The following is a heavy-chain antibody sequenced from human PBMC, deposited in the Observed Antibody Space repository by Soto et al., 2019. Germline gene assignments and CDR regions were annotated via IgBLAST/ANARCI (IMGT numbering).Heavy chain of an antibody. Sequence: QVQLVQSGTEVKKAGSAVKVSCKTSGYTFTTYGISWIRQAPGQGLEWIAWISVYNGDTNYAQNVQGRVTMTTDTLTTTAYLDLRSLRSDDTSVYYCARVYCGGDCFSGGDFDYWGQGTLVTVS. D-gene: IGHD2-21*01. J-gene: IGHJ4*02. V-gene: IGHV1-18*01. CDR2: ISVYNGDT. CDR3: ARVYCGGDCFSGGDFDY. CDR1: GYTFTTYG.